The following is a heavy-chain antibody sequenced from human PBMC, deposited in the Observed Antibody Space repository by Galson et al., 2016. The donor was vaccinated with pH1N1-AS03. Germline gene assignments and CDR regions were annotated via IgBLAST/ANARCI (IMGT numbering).Heavy chain of an antibody. CDR3: TKGYLTSTAVIARDGLDI. Sequence: SLRLSCAASGFTFDDYPMHWVRQVPGKGLERVSLISADGGSTYYADSVQGRFTISRDNSKNSLFLQMNSLRGEDTAVYYCTKGYLTSTAVIARDGLDIWGQGTMVTVSS. CDR2: ISADGGST. J-gene: IGHJ3*02. V-gene: IGHV3-43*02. D-gene: IGHD2-21*01. CDR1: GFTFDDYP.